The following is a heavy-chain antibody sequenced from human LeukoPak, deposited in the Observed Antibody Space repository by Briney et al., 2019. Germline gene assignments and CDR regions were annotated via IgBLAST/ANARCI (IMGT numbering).Heavy chain of an antibody. CDR3: ARDLNLSY. CDR2: ISSSGSTI. V-gene: IGHV3-48*02. J-gene: IGHJ4*02. Sequence: GGSLRLSCAASGFSFGSYIMNWVRQAPGKGLEWVSYISSSGSTIYYSDSVKGRFTISRDNAKNSPCLQMNSLRDEDTAVYYCARDLNLSYWGQGTLVTVSS. D-gene: IGHD2/OR15-2a*01. CDR1: GFSFGSYI.